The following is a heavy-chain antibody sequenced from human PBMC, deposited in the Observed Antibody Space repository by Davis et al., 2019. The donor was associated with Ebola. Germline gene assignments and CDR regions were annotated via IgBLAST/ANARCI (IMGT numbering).Heavy chain of an antibody. V-gene: IGHV4-59*08. CDR2: IYYSGSP. D-gene: IGHD1-26*01. CDR1: GGSISSYY. CDR3: ARRGELLRSAFDY. Sequence: MPSETLSLTCPVSGGSISSYYWSWIRQPPGKGLEWIGYIYYSGSPNYHPSLKSRVTISVDTSKNQFSLKLSSVTAADTAVYYCARRGELLRSAFDYWGQGTLVTVSS. J-gene: IGHJ4*02.